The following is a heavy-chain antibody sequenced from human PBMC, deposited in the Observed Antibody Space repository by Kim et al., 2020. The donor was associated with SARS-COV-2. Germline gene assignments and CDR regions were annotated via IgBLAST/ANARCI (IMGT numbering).Heavy chain of an antibody. D-gene: IGHD3-10*01. Sequence: ASVKVSCKASGYTFTSYGISWVRQAPGQGLEWMGWISAYNGNTNYAQKLQGRVTMTTDTSTSTAYMELRSLRSDDTAVYYCASPGWFGELWSPISGYYGMDVWGQGTTVTVSS. J-gene: IGHJ6*02. CDR3: ASPGWFGELWSPISGYYGMDV. CDR1: GYTFTSYG. CDR2: ISAYNGNT. V-gene: IGHV1-18*04.